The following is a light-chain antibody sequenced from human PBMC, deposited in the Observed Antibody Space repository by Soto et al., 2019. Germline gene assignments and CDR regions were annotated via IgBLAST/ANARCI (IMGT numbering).Light chain of an antibody. CDR2: EVS. J-gene: IGLJ1*01. CDR3: FSYTSSGTYV. Sequence: QSVLTQPASVSGSPGQSITISCTGTSSDVGGYNYVSWYQQHPGKAPKLMIYEVSNRPSGVSFRFSGSKSGNTASLTTSGLQAEDEADYYCFSYTSSGTYVFGTGTKVTVL. V-gene: IGLV2-14*01. CDR1: SSDVGGYNY.